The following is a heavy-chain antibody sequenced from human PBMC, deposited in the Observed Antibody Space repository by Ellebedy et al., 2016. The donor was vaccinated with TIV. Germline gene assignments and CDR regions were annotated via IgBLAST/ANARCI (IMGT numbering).Heavy chain of an antibody. D-gene: IGHD3-16*02. CDR2: IIPIFGTA. CDR1: GGTFSSYA. V-gene: IGHV1-69*13. CDR3: ARKIKNLGELSSWTHVFDI. Sequence: SVKVSXXASGGTFSSYAISWVRQAPGQGLEWMGGIIPIFGTANYAQKFQGRVTITADESTNTAYMELSSLRSEDTAVYYCARKIKNLGELSSWTHVFDIWGQGTVVTVSS. J-gene: IGHJ3*02.